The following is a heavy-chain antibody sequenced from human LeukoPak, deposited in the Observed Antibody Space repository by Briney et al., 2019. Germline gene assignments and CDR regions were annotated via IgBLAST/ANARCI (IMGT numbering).Heavy chain of an antibody. D-gene: IGHD3-10*01. CDR3: ARTGSSGSFSDY. CDR1: GGSISSYY. V-gene: IGHV4-59*01. J-gene: IGHJ4*02. Sequence: SETLSLTCTVSGGSISSYYWSWLRQPPGKGLEWIGYIYYSGSTNYNPSLKSRVTLSVDVSKSQFSLSLTSATTADTAVYYCARTGSSGSFSDYWGQGTLVTVSS. CDR2: IYYSGST.